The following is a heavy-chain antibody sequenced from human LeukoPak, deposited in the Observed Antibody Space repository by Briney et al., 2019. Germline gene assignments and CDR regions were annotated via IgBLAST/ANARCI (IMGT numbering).Heavy chain of an antibody. CDR1: GYTFTSYD. V-gene: IGHV1-8*03. D-gene: IGHD4-17*01. CDR2: MNPNSGNT. Sequence: ASVKVSCKASGYTFTSYDISWVRQATGQGLEWMGWMNPNSGNTGYAQKFQGRVTITRNTSISTAYMELSSLRSEDTAVYYCARGVLDYGDYFFDYWGQGTLVTVSS. CDR3: ARGVLDYGDYFFDY. J-gene: IGHJ4*02.